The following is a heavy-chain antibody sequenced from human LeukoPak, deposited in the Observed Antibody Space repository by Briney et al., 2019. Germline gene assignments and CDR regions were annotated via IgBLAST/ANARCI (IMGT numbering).Heavy chain of an antibody. CDR3: ARSRVQLWFAAFDI. CDR1: GFTFSSYS. CDR2: IRQDGSEK. D-gene: IGHD5-18*01. J-gene: IGHJ3*02. Sequence: GGSLRLSCAASGFTFSSYSMNWVRQAPGKGLEWVANIRQDGSEKYYVDSVKGRFTISRDNARNSLYLQMNSLRAEDTAVYYCARSRVQLWFAAFDIWGQGTMVTVSS. V-gene: IGHV3-7*01.